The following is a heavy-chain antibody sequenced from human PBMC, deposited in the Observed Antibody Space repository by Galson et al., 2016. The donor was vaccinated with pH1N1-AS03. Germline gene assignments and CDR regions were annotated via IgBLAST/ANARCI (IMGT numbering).Heavy chain of an antibody. V-gene: IGHV3-23*01. D-gene: IGHD2-2*01. J-gene: IGHJ4*02. CDR1: GFIFSGNA. CDR3: SECDVSCQHSTLDY. CDR2: VSPTRDTK. Sequence: SLRLSCAASGFIFSGNAMNWVRQAPGKGLEWVAAVSPTRDTKPYADSVKGRFIISRDNSKNTQFLEMDSLRAEDTAVYYCSECDVSCQHSTLDYWGQGTLVTVSS.